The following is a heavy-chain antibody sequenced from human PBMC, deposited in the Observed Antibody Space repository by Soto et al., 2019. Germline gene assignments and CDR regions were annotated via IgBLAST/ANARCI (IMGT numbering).Heavy chain of an antibody. CDR2: IIPISDTT. D-gene: IGHD2-2*01. CDR3: AISQGSSTSLENYYYYYYGMDV. J-gene: IGHJ6*02. V-gene: IGHV1-69*01. Sequence: QVQLVQSGAEVKKPGSSVKVSCKASGGTFSSYAISWVRQAPGQGLEWMGGIIPISDTTNYAQKFQGRVTITADESTSTAYMELSSLRSEDTAVYYWAISQGSSTSLENYYYYYYGMDVWGQGTTVTVSS. CDR1: GGTFSSYA.